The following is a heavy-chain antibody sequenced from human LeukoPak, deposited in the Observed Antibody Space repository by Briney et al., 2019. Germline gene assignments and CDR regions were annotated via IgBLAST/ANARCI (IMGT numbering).Heavy chain of an antibody. CDR1: GFFFKNYA. CDR2: ISSTGGNT. D-gene: IGHD1-7*01. J-gene: IGHJ3*02. V-gene: IGHV3-23*01. CDR3: AKDALAPRYNWNYRDDAFDI. Sequence: GGSLRLSCAASGFFFKNYAMSWVRQFPGRGLEWVAGISSTGGNTYYADSVKGRFTISRDNSKNTLYLQMKSLRAEDTAVYYCAKDALAPRYNWNYRDDAFDIWGQGTMVTVSS.